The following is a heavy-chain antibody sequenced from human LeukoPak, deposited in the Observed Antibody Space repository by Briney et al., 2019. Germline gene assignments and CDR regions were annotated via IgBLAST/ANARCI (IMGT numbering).Heavy chain of an antibody. D-gene: IGHD3-22*01. Sequence: GGSLRLSCAASGFTFTSYWMSWVRQAPGEGLEWVAKIKQDGSEKYYVDSVKGQFTISRDNAKNSLYLQMNSLRAEDTAVYYCARDSGRSGYLASYFDYWGQGTLVTVSS. CDR1: GFTFTSYW. CDR2: IKQDGSEK. CDR3: ARDSGRSGYLASYFDY. V-gene: IGHV3-7*01. J-gene: IGHJ4*02.